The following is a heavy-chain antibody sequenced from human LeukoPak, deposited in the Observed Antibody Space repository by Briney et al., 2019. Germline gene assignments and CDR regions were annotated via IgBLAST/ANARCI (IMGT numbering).Heavy chain of an antibody. CDR1: GINFNDYS. V-gene: IGHV3-30-3*01. J-gene: IGHJ6*02. CDR3: ARDRCSGGSCYGYYYGMDV. Sequence: GTSLRLSCVVSGINFNDYSFNWVRQAPGKGLEWVAVISYDGSNKYYADSVKGRFTISRDNSKNTLYLQMNSLRAEDTAVYYCARDRCSGGSCYGYYYGMDVWGQGTTVTVSS. D-gene: IGHD2-15*01. CDR2: ISYDGSNK.